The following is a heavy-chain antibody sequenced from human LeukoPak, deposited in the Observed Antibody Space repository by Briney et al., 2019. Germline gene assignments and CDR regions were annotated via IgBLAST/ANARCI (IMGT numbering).Heavy chain of an antibody. J-gene: IGHJ5*02. V-gene: IGHV3-23*01. CDR3: AKRYGSSGFNWFDP. CDR1: GFTFSIYG. Sequence: GGSLRLSCAVSGFTFSIYGMSWVRQGPGKGLEWVSTISGNGDSTYYADSVKGRFTISRDDSKNTLYLQMNSLRAEDTAIYYCAKRYGSSGFNWFDPWGQGTLVTVSS. CDR2: ISGNGDST. D-gene: IGHD6-19*01.